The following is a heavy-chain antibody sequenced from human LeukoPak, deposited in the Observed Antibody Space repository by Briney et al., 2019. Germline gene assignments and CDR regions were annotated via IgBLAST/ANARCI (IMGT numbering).Heavy chain of an antibody. J-gene: IGHJ6*03. CDR3: ARDYYGSGTGYYMDV. CDR2: ISPNNGGT. D-gene: IGHD3-10*01. Sequence: ASVKVSCKASGYTFTGNYIHWVRQAPGQGLEWMGWISPNNGGTDYAQKFQGRVIMTRDTSISTAYMELSNLRSDDTAVYYCARDYYGSGTGYYMDVWGKGTTVTASS. CDR1: GYTFTGNY. V-gene: IGHV1-2*02.